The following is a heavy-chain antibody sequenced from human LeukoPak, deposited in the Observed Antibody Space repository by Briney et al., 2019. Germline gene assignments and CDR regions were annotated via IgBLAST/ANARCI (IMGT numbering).Heavy chain of an antibody. CDR1: GYTFTNYY. D-gene: IGHD6-6*01. J-gene: IGHJ5*02. Sequence: ASVTVSCKASGYTFTNYYMHWVRQAPGRGLEGMGIIDPSGGSTTYAQNFQGRVTMTRDTSTSTVYMNLTSLRSEDTAVYYCARSEFSRAIYFDPWGQGTLVTVSS. CDR2: IDPSGGST. CDR3: ARSEFSRAIYFDP. V-gene: IGHV1-46*01.